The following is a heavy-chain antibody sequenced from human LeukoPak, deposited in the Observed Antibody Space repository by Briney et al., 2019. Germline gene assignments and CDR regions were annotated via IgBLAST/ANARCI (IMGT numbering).Heavy chain of an antibody. Sequence: PSETLSLTCAASGGSISSSNWWSWVRQPPGKGLEWIGEIYHSGSTNYNPSLKSRVTISVDKSKNQFSLKLSSVTAADTAVYFCARDPHPNGYFDYWGQGTLATVSS. J-gene: IGHJ4*02. V-gene: IGHV4-4*02. CDR1: GGSISSSNW. CDR2: IYHSGST. CDR3: ARDPHPNGYFDY. D-gene: IGHD4-17*01.